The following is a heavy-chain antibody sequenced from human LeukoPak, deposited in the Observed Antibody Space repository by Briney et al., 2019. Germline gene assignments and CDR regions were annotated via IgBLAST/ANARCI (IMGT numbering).Heavy chain of an antibody. CDR1: GYTFTNYY. CDR3: ARVGNPLVTVFAWFDP. J-gene: IGHJ5*02. V-gene: IGHV1-46*01. CDR2: ITPSGGST. D-gene: IGHD3-3*01. Sequence: GASVKISCKASGYTFTNYYMHWVRQAPGQGLEWLGLITPSGGSTWYAQKFQGRVTMTRDMSTSTDYMELSSLRSEDTAVYYCARVGNPLVTVFAWFDPWGQGTLVTVSS.